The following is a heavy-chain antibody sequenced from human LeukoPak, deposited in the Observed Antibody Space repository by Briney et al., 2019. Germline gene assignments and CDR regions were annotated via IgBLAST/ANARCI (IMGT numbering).Heavy chain of an antibody. CDR1: GYTFTGYY. Sequence: GASVKVSCKASGYTFTGYYMHWVRQAPGQGLEWMGWINPNSGGTNYAQKFQGRVTMTRDTSISTAYMELSRLRSDDTAVYYCARDLLEAYYDSSGLDAFDIWGQGTMVTVSS. V-gene: IGHV1-2*02. CDR2: INPNSGGT. CDR3: ARDLLEAYYDSSGLDAFDI. J-gene: IGHJ3*02. D-gene: IGHD3-22*01.